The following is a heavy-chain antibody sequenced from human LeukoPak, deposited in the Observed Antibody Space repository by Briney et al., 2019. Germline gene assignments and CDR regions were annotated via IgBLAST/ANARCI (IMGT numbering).Heavy chain of an antibody. J-gene: IGHJ6*02. CDR3: ARDAHLSYDILTGYYPGYCDMDV. CDR2: ISSTSSYI. CDR1: GFTFSTYN. V-gene: IGHV3-21*01. Sequence: GGSLRLSCAASGFTFSTYNMNWVRQAPGKGLEWVSSISSTSSYIYYADSVKGRFTISRDNAKNSLYLQMNSLRAEDTAVFYCARDAHLSYDILTGYYPGYCDMDVWGQGTPVTVSS. D-gene: IGHD3-9*01.